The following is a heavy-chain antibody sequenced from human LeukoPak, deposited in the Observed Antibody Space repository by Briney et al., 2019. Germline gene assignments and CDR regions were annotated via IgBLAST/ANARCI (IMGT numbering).Heavy chain of an antibody. CDR2: FDPEDGET. CDR3: ATPYYYDSSGYYSLGY. CDR1: GYTLTELS. Sequence: ASVKVSCKVSGYTLTELSMHWVRQAPGKGLEWMGGFDPEDGETIYAQKFQGRVTMTEDTSTDTAYMELSSLRPEDTAVYYCATPYYYDSSGYYSLGYWGQGTLVTVSS. J-gene: IGHJ4*02. V-gene: IGHV1-24*01. D-gene: IGHD3-22*01.